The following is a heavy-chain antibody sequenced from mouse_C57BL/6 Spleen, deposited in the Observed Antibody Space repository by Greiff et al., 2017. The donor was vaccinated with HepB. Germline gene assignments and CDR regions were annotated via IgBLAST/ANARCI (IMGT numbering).Heavy chain of an antibody. D-gene: IGHD1-1*01. CDR3: ALDYYGSSLPIYYAMDY. CDR1: GYTFTSYW. V-gene: IGHV1-7*01. CDR2: INPSSGYT. Sequence: VQLQESGAELAKPGASVKLSCKASGYTFTSYWMHWVKQRPGQGLEWIGYINPSSGYTKYNQKFKDKATLTADKSSSTAYMQLSSLTYEDSAVYYCALDYYGSSLPIYYAMDYWGQGTSVTVSS. J-gene: IGHJ4*01.